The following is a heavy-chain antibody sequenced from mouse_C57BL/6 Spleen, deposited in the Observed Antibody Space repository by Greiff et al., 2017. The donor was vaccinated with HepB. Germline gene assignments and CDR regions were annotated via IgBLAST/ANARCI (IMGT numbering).Heavy chain of an antibody. CDR3: ARFSYSNCDWYFDV. CDR1: GYTFTSYW. CDR2: IYPGSGST. D-gene: IGHD2-5*01. J-gene: IGHJ1*03. Sequence: VQLQQPGAELVKPGASVKMSCKASGYTFTSYWITWVKQRPGQGLEWIGDIYPGSGSTNYNEKFKSKATLTVDTSSSTAYMQLNSLTSEDSAVYYCARFSYSNCDWYFDVWGTGTTVTVSS. V-gene: IGHV1-55*01.